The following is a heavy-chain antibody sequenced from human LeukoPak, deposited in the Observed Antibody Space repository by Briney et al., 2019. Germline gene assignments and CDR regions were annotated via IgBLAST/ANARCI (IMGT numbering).Heavy chain of an antibody. CDR1: GGSISSSSYY. CDR2: IYYSGST. Sequence: SETLSLTCTVSGGSISSSSYYWGWIRQPPGKGLEWIGSIYYSGSTYYNPSLKSRVTISVDKSKNQFSLKLSSVTAADTAVYYCARDQGIAARGDFDYWGQGTLVTVSS. D-gene: IGHD6-6*01. V-gene: IGHV4-39*07. CDR3: ARDQGIAARGDFDY. J-gene: IGHJ4*02.